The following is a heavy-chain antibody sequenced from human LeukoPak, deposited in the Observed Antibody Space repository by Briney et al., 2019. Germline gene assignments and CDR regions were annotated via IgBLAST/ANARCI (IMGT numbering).Heavy chain of an antibody. CDR2: ISAYNGNT. D-gene: IGHD3-9*01. CDR3: ARNYDILTGYYNSEPFDI. Sequence: ASVTVSCTASGYTFTSYGISWVRQAPGQGLEWMGWISAYNGNTNYAQKLQGRVTMTTDTSTSTAYMELRSLRSDDTAVYYCARNYDILTGYYNSEPFDIWGQGTMVTVSS. J-gene: IGHJ3*02. V-gene: IGHV1-18*01. CDR1: GYTFTSYG.